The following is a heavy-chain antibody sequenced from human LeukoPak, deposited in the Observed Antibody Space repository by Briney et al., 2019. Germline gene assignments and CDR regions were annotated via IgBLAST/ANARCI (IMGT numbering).Heavy chain of an antibody. V-gene: IGHV1-46*01. Sequence: ASVKVSCKASGYSFITYYMHRVRQAPGQGLEWVGIINPSGGSTNYAQKFQGRVTMTRDTSTSTVYMELSSLRSEDTAVYYCARRAGGNTGGFYFDYWGQGSLVTVSS. CDR3: ARRAGGNTGGFYFDY. CDR2: INPSGGST. D-gene: IGHD5-18*01. J-gene: IGHJ4*02. CDR1: GYSFITYY.